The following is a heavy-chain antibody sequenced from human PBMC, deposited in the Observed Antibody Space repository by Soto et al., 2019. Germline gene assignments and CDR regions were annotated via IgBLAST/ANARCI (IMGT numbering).Heavy chain of an antibody. V-gene: IGHV4-59*12. Sequence: SETLSLTCTVSGDSISNYYWSWIRQPPGKGLEWIGYFSYRGSTNYNPPLKSRVTISVDTSKNQFSLKLSSVTAADTAVYYCSRDQRGFGELLNWFDPWGQGTLVTVSS. D-gene: IGHD3-10*01. CDR3: SRDQRGFGELLNWFDP. CDR1: GDSISNYY. J-gene: IGHJ5*02. CDR2: FSYRGST.